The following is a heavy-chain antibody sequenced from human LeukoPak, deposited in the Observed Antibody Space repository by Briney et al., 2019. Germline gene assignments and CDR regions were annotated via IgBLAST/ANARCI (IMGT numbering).Heavy chain of an antibody. CDR2: INYSGIT. J-gene: IGHJ1*01. CDR3: AKTIRKYYFDTSGYLFHQ. CDR1: GDSIGNYY. D-gene: IGHD3-22*01. V-gene: IGHV4-59*08. Sequence: PSETLSLTCTVSGDSIGNYYWAWIRQPPGKRLEWLGNINYSGITDYNPSLKSRVTILVDASENQLSLRLSSVTAADTAVYYCAKTIRKYYFDTSGYLFHQWSQGTLVTVTS.